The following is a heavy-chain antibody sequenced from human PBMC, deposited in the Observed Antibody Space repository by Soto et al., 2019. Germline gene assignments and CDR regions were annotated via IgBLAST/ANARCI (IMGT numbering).Heavy chain of an antibody. CDR3: ARNYGNDNWFDP. CDR1: GYTFTSYD. Sequence: ASVKVSCKASGYTFTSYDINWVRQATGQGLEWMGWMNPNSGNTGYAQKFQGRVTMTRNTSISTAYMELSSLRSEDTAVYYCARNYGNDNWFDPWGQGTLVTVSS. D-gene: IGHD4-4*01. J-gene: IGHJ5*02. V-gene: IGHV1-8*01. CDR2: MNPNSGNT.